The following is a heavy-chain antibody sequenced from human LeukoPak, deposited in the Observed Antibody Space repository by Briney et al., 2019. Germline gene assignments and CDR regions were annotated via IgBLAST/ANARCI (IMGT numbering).Heavy chain of an antibody. CDR2: INHSGST. D-gene: IGHD2-2*01. CDR1: GGSFSGYY. J-gene: IGHJ4*02. Sequence: SETLSLTCAVYGGSFSGYYWSWIRQPPGKGLEWIGEINHSGSTNYNPSLKSRATISVDTSKNQFSLKLSSVTAADTAVYYCARGELGLYCSSTSCYDGLHFVYWGQGTLVTVSS. CDR3: ARGELGLYCSSTSCYDGLHFVY. V-gene: IGHV4-34*01.